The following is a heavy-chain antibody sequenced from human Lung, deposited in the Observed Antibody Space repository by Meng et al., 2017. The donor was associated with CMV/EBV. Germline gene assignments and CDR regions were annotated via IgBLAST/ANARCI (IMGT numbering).Heavy chain of an antibody. CDR3: GTDH. V-gene: IGHV3-15*01. J-gene: IGHJ1*01. CDR2: IKSHIDGGTT. CDR1: GFTFPNAW. Sequence: GESLKISCAASGFTFPNAWMSWIRQAPGKGLEWIGRIKSHIDGGTTDYAAPVKGRFTISRDDSKNTLYLQMNSLKTDDTAVYYCGTDHWGQGVLVTVSS.